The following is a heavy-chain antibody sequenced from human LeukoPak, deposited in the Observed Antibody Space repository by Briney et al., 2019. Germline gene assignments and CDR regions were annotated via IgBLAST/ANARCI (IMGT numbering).Heavy chain of an antibody. J-gene: IGHJ4*02. D-gene: IGHD3-10*01. CDR3: ARAPHGWIGNFDY. CDR1: GFTFSSYG. V-gene: IGHV3-74*01. CDR2: INSDGSST. Sequence: PGGSLRLSCAASGFTFSSYGMHWVRQAPGKGLVWVSRINSDGSSTSYADSVKGRFTISRDNAKNTLYLQMNSLRAEDTAVYYCARAPHGWIGNFDYWGQGTLVTVSS.